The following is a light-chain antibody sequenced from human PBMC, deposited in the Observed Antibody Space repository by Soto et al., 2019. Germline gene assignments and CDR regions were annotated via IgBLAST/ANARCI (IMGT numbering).Light chain of an antibody. Sequence: QRIQSPYSLSASGGDRVTITCMSSQDLIIHFNPFQHKSGIPPKLLIYTSSTVNSGVSSRFSGSGSGTDFTLTITDVQPEDSATYYCQQSYISPSTFSAGTKVDIK. V-gene: IGKV1-39*01. CDR2: TSS. CDR3: QQSYISPST. J-gene: IGKJ4*01. CDR1: QDLIIH.